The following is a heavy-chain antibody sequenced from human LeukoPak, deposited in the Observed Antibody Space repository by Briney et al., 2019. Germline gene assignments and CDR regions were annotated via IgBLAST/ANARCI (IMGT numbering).Heavy chain of an antibody. CDR1: GFTFSSHA. J-gene: IGHJ4*02. Sequence: GGSLRLSCAASGFTFSSHAMSWVRQAPGKGLEWVSAISTSGGSTYYADSVKGRFTISRDNSKNTLYLQMSGLRAEDTAVYYCAKEPYSGSQLLDYWGQGTLVTVSS. CDR3: AKEPYSGSQLLDY. CDR2: ISTSGGST. D-gene: IGHD1-26*01. V-gene: IGHV3-23*01.